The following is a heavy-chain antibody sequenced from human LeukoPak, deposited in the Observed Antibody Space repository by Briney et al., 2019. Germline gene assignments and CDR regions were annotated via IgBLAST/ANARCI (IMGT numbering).Heavy chain of an antibody. V-gene: IGHV5-51*01. CDR3: ARQEYCSGASCYTWFDP. Sequence: GESLKISCKGSGYSINNYWIAWVRQMPGKGLEWMGIIYPADSDIRYSPSFQGQVTISADKSFSTAYLQWNSLKASDTAMYYCARQEYCSGASCYTWFDPWGQGTLVTVSS. CDR1: GYSINNYW. J-gene: IGHJ5*02. D-gene: IGHD2-15*01. CDR2: IYPADSDI.